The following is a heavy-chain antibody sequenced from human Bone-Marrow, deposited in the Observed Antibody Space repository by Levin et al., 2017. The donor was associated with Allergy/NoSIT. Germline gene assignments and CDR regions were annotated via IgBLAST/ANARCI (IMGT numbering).Heavy chain of an antibody. J-gene: IGHJ4*02. Sequence: GGSLRLSCAASGFTFNSAWMSWVRQAPGKGLEWVGRIKSKSDGGTTDYAAPVKGRFTISRDDSKTTLYLQMNSLKTEDTAVYYCSTDVVSWNYDYWGQGTLVTVSS. CDR3: STDVVSWNYDY. CDR2: IKSKSDGGTT. V-gene: IGHV3-15*01. D-gene: IGHD1-7*01. CDR1: GFTFNSAW.